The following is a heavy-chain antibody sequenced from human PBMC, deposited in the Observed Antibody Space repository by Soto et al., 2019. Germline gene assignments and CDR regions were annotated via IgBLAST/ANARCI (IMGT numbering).Heavy chain of an antibody. CDR2: INAGNGNT. D-gene: IGHD3-3*01. V-gene: IGHV1-3*01. Sequence: ASVKVSCKASGYTFTSYAMHWVRQAPGQRLEWMGWINAGNGNTKYSQKFQGRVTITRDTSASTAYMELSSLRSEDTAVYYCASKPLWSGYYTRVWDYWGQGTLVTVSS. CDR1: GYTFTSYA. J-gene: IGHJ4*02. CDR3: ASKPLWSGYYTRVWDY.